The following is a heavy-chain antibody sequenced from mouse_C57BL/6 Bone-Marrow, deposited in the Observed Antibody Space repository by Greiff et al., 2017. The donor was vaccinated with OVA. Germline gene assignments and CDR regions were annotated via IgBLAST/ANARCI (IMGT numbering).Heavy chain of an antibody. CDR2: INPNNGGT. Sequence: EVQLQQSGPELVKPGASVKISCKASGYTFTDYYMNWVKQSHGKSLEWIGDINPNNGGTSYNQKFKGKATLTVDKSSSTAYMELRSLTSEDAAVYYCARDYYGSPYYFDDWGQGTTLTVSS. J-gene: IGHJ2*01. V-gene: IGHV1-26*01. CDR1: GYTFTDYY. D-gene: IGHD1-1*01. CDR3: ARDYYGSPYYFDD.